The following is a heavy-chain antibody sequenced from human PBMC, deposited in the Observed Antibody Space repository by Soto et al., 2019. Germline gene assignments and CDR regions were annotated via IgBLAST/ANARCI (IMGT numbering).Heavy chain of an antibody. CDR3: AFNSGSGSYYFDY. V-gene: IGHV3-23*01. Sequence: EVQLLESGGGLVQPGGSLRLSCAAFGFPFSGYARWWVRQAPGKGLECVSAISGGGETTYYADSVKGRFTISRDNSKNTLYLQMNSLRAEDTAVYYCAFNSGSGSYYFDYWGQGTLVTVSS. CDR2: ISGGGETT. D-gene: IGHD3-10*01. CDR1: GFPFSGYA. J-gene: IGHJ4*02.